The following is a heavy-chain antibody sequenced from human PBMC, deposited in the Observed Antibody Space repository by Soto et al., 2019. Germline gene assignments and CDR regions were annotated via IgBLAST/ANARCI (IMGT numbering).Heavy chain of an antibody. CDR1: GYSFSTSS. CDR2: IYPGDSDT. J-gene: IGHJ6*02. V-gene: IGHV5-51*01. CDR3: ARLGGYSSGLGVYYYYYYGMDV. Sequence: GESLKISCKASGYSFSTSSIGWVRQMPGKGLEWMVIIYPGDSDTRYSPSFQGQVTISADKSISTAYLQCGSLKASDTAMYYCARLGGYSSGLGVYYYYYYGMDVWGQGTTVTV. D-gene: IGHD5-18*01.